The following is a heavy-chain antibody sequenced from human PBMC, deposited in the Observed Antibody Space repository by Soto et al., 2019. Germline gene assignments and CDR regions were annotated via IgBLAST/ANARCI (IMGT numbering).Heavy chain of an antibody. D-gene: IGHD3-10*01. Sequence: PSETLSLTCAVSGGSISTSNWWSWVRQPPGKGLEWIGEVYHSGTTNYNPSFKSRVTMSVDTSKSQFYLKLTSVTAADTAIYYCATRFYSSGVLFDYWGPGTQVTVSS. J-gene: IGHJ4*02. V-gene: IGHV4-4*02. CDR1: GGSISTSNW. CDR3: ATRFYSSGVLFDY. CDR2: VYHSGTT.